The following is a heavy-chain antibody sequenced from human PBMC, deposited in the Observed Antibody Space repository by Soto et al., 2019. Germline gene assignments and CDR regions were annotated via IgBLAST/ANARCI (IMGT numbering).Heavy chain of an antibody. D-gene: IGHD5-12*01. CDR2: ISAYNGNT. CDR1: GYTFTSYG. J-gene: IGHJ4*02. Sequence: ASVKVSCKASGYTFTSYGISWVRQAPGQGLEWMGWISAYNGNTNFAQKLQGRVTMPTDTSTSPAYLELRSLRSDDTALYYCARDAPHSGYDPLFDYWGQGTLVTVSS. V-gene: IGHV1-18*01. CDR3: ARDAPHSGYDPLFDY.